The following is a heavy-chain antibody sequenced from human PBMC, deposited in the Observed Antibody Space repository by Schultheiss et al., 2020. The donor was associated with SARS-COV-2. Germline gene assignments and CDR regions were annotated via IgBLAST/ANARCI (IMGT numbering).Heavy chain of an antibody. J-gene: IGHJ4*02. Sequence: SETLSLTCTVSGGSISSSSYYWGWIRQPPGKGLEWIGYIYYSGSTNSNPSLKSRVTISVDTSKNQFSLKLSSVTAADTDVYYCARDLGSGWYSVDYWGQGTLVTVSS. CDR3: ARDLGSGWYSVDY. CDR1: GGSISSSSYY. V-gene: IGHV4-61*05. CDR2: IYYSGST. D-gene: IGHD6-19*01.